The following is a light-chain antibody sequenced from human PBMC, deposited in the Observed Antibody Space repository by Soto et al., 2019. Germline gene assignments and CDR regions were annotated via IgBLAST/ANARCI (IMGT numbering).Light chain of an antibody. V-gene: IGLV2-14*01. Sequence: QSALTQPASLSGSPGQSITISCTGTSSDVGGYNYVSWYQQHPGKAPKLMIYEVSNRPLGVSNRFSGSKSGNTASLTISGLQAEDEADYYCTSYTSSSTLDVFGTGTKVTV. CDR1: SSDVGGYNY. CDR2: EVS. CDR3: TSYTSSSTLDV. J-gene: IGLJ1*01.